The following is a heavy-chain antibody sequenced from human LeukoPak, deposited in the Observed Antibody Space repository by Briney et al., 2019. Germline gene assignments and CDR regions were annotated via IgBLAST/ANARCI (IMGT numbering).Heavy chain of an antibody. V-gene: IGHV1-24*01. CDR1: GGTFSSYA. CDR2: FDPEDGET. Sequence: ASVKVSCKASGGTFSSYAISWVRQAPGKGLEWMGGFDPEDGETIYAQKFQGRVTMTEDTSTDTAYMELSSLRSEDTAVYYCATVSLVYDYVWGSYRYTDANWLDPWGQGTLVTVSS. J-gene: IGHJ5*02. CDR3: ATVSLVYDYVWGSYRYTDANWLDP. D-gene: IGHD3-16*02.